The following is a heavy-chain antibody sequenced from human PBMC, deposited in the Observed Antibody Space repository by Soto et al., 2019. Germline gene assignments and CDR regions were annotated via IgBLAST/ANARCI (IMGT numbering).Heavy chain of an antibody. V-gene: IGHV1-3*01. CDR3: ARGLGGFGEFVNWFDS. D-gene: IGHD3-10*01. Sequence: QVQLAQSGAEVKKSGASVKISCKASGYLFTNYAIHWVRQAPGQRPEWMGWIDAANGDTKYSQNLQDRVTLTRDTSATTVYMDLSTLRSEDTAVYYCARGLGGFGEFVNWFDSWGQGTLVTVSS. CDR1: GYLFTNYA. CDR2: IDAANGDT. J-gene: IGHJ5*01.